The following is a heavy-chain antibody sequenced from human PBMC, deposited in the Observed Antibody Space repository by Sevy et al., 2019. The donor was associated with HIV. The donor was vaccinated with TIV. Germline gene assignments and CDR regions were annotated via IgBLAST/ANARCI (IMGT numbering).Heavy chain of an antibody. CDR3: AGFGRLLIIRGDTFEI. Sequence: SETLSLTCAVSGYSISSAYSWGWIRQPPGKGLEWIGNIYHSGSTYYNPSLNSRVTISVDTSKNQFSLKLNSVTAADTAVYYWAGFGRLLIIRGDTFEIWGQGTMVTVSS. CDR1: GYSISSAYS. V-gene: IGHV4-38-2*01. J-gene: IGHJ3*02. CDR2: IYHSGST. D-gene: IGHD3-9*01.